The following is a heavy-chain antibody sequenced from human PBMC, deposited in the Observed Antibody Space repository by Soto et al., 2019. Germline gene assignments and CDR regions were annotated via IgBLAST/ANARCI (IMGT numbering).Heavy chain of an antibody. CDR3: ARVDSPYYYNSSGYFTY. V-gene: IGHV4-38-2*01. CDR2: IFHRGTT. D-gene: IGHD3-22*01. J-gene: IGHJ4*01. CDR1: GYSISTGYY. Sequence: SDTLSLTCGVSGYSISTGYYWGWIRQPPGKGPEWIGNIFHRGTTFYNPSLKSRASISVDTSNNQISLRLSNVTAADTAVYYCARVDSPYYYNSSGYFTYWGQGTLVTVSS.